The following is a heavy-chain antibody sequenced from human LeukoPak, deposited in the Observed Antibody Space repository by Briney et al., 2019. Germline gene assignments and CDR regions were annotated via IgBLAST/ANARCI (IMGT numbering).Heavy chain of an antibody. CDR2: IYHTGST. V-gene: IGHV4-38-2*02. CDR1: GYSISSGYY. Sequence: SETLSLTCTVSGYSISSGYYWGWIRQPPGKGLEWIGSIYHTGSTYYNPSLKSRVTISVDTSNNQFSLKLSSATAADTAVYHGARARFDYWGQGTLVTVSS. CDR3: ARARFDY. J-gene: IGHJ4*02.